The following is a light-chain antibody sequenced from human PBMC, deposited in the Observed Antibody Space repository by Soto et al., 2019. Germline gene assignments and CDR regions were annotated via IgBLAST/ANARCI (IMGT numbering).Light chain of an antibody. V-gene: IGKV3-15*01. CDR2: AAS. CDR3: QQYNNWPPIT. J-gene: IGKJ5*01. Sequence: IVMTQSPATLSASPGETVTLPCRASQSISSGLAWYQQKPGQAPKLLIYAASTRATGIPARFSGSGSGTEFTLTISSLQSEDFAVYYCQQYNNWPPITFGPGTRLEIK. CDR1: QSISSG.